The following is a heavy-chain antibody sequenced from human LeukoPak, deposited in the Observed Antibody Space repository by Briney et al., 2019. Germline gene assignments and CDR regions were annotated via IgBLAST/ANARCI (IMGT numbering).Heavy chain of an antibody. Sequence: GGSLRLSCAASGFTFSTYWMHWVRQAPGKGLVWVSRINTDGSSTNYADSVKGRFTISRDNAKNTLYLQMNSLRAEDTAVYYCASAYSISAENYWGQGTLVTVSS. CDR3: ASAYSISAENY. D-gene: IGHD6-6*01. CDR1: GFTFSTYW. CDR2: INTDGSST. J-gene: IGHJ4*02. V-gene: IGHV3-74*01.